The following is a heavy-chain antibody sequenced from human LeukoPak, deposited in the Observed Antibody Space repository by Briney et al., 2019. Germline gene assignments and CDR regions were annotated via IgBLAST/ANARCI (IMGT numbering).Heavy chain of an antibody. CDR2: TFYRSQWYN. J-gene: IGHJ4*02. CDR1: GDSVSSSTAA. CDR3: ARVTVTTLEN. D-gene: IGHD4-17*01. Sequence: SQTLSLTCAISGDSVSSSTAAWNWIRQSPSRGLEWLGRTFYRSQWYNDYAVSVKSRITINPDTSKNQFSLQLNSVTPEDTAVYYCARVTVTTLENWGQGTLVTVSS. V-gene: IGHV6-1*01.